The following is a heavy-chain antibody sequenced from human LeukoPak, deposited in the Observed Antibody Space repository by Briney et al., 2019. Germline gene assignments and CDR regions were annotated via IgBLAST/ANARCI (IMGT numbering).Heavy chain of an antibody. CDR2: INHSGST. CDR1: GGSFSGYY. J-gene: IGHJ5*02. Sequence: PSETLSLTCTVSGGSFSGYYWSWIRQPPGKGLEWIGEINHSGSTNYNPSLKSRVTMSVDTSKNQFSLKLSSVTAADTAVYYCARVVSSGYYHNWFDPWGQGTLVTVSS. CDR3: ARVVSSGYYHNWFDP. V-gene: IGHV4-34*01. D-gene: IGHD3-22*01.